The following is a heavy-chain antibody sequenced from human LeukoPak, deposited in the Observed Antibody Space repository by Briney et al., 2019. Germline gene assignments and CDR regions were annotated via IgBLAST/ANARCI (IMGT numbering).Heavy chain of an antibody. CDR2: FYYSGST. CDR1: GGSISTSSYY. J-gene: IGHJ4*02. CDR3: ARLGRLYSSSPGLIDY. V-gene: IGHV4-39*01. D-gene: IGHD6-6*01. Sequence: SETLSLTCTVSGGSISTSSYYWGWIRQPPGKGLEWIGSFYYSGSTYYNPSLKSRVTISVDTSKNQFSLKLRSVTAADTAVYYCARLGRLYSSSPGLIDYWGQGTLVTVSS.